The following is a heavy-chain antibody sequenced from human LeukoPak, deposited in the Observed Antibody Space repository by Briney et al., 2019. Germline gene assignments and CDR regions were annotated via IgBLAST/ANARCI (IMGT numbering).Heavy chain of an antibody. J-gene: IGHJ4*02. D-gene: IGHD3-10*01. CDR3: ATNYYGSAHGLNDY. V-gene: IGHV1-8*01. CDR1: GYTFTSYD. CDR2: MNPNSGNT. Sequence: ASVKVSCKASGYTFTSYDINWVRQATGQGLEWMGWMNPNSGNTGYAQKFQGRVTMTRNTSISTAYMELSSLRSEDTAVYYCATNYYGSAHGLNDYWGQGTLVTVSS.